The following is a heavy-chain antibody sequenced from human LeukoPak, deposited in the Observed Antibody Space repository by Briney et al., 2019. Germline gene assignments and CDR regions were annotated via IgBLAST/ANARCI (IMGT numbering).Heavy chain of an antibody. V-gene: IGHV3-7*02. D-gene: IGHD6-13*01. CDR1: GFTFSTYW. CDR2: IKQDGSEK. J-gene: IGHJ1*01. CDR3: ARAGIAAAYFQH. Sequence: GGSLRLSCAASGFTFSTYWMSWVRQAPGKGLEWVANIKQDGSEKYYVDSVKGRFTISRDNAENSLYLQMNSLRAEDTAVYYCARAGIAAAYFQHWGQGTLVTVSS.